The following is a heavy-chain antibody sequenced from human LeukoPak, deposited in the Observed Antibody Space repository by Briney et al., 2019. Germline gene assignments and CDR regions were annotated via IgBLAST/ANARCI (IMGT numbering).Heavy chain of an antibody. D-gene: IGHD6-13*01. Sequence: ALGSLRLSCAASGFTFSSYSMNWVRQAPGKGLEWVSYISSSSSTIYYADSVKGRFTISRDNAKNSLYLQMNSLRAEDTAVYYCARDSSIAAVGNWFDPWGQGTLVTVSS. J-gene: IGHJ5*02. CDR1: GFTFSSYS. V-gene: IGHV3-48*01. CDR2: ISSSSSTI. CDR3: ARDSSIAAVGNWFDP.